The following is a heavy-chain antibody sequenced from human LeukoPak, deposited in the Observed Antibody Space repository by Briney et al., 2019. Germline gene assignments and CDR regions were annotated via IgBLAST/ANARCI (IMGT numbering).Heavy chain of an antibody. Sequence: PGGSLRLSCAASGFTVSSYYMSWVRQAPGKGLEWVSVIYSGGSKYYADSVEGRFTISRDNSKNTLYLQMNSLRAEDTAVYYCARDTYYDSSGYPSWFDPWGQGTLVTVSS. D-gene: IGHD3-22*01. CDR1: GFTVSSYY. CDR2: IYSGGSK. J-gene: IGHJ5*02. CDR3: ARDTYYDSSGYPSWFDP. V-gene: IGHV3-53*01.